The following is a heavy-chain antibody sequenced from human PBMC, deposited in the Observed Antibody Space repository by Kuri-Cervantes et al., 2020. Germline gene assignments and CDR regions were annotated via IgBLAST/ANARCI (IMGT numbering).Heavy chain of an antibody. CDR2: ISAYNGNT. CDR3: ARIGYCSSTSCYDY. CDR1: GYTFSTYP. J-gene: IGHJ4*02. Sequence: ASVKVSCKASGYTFSTYPIHWVRQAPGQRLEWMGWISAYNGNTNHTQKFQGRVTLTTDTSTSTAYMELRSLRSDDTAVYYCARIGYCSSTSCYDYWGQGTLVTVSS. D-gene: IGHD2-2*01. V-gene: IGHV1-18*01.